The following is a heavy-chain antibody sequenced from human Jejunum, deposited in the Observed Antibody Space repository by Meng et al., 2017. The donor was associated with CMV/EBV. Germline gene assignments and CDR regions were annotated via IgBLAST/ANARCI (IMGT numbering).Heavy chain of an antibody. Sequence: TFSAYAMSWVRQAPGKGPEWGAAIRDSGANTYYAGSVTGRFTISRDNSHNTLYLQMHSLRAEDTAVYFCARGLGLGAVMPNYDAFDLWGQGTVVTVSS. V-gene: IGHV3-23*01. D-gene: IGHD6-19*01. CDR2: IRDSGANT. J-gene: IGHJ3*01. CDR1: TFSAYA. CDR3: ARGLGLGAVMPNYDAFDL.